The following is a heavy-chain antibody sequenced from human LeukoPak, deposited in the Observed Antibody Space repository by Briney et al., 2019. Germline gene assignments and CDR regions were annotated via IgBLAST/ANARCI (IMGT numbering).Heavy chain of an antibody. V-gene: IGHV3-66*01. J-gene: IGHJ4*02. CDR2: IYSGGST. CDR1: VPSFTTSY. Sequence: GGPLRFPCTAWVPSFTTSYLSGSPRAPGRGREGVSLIYSGGSTYYADSVKGRFSISRDKSNNTPYLQINSLRADDTAVYYCARASTDNWYNYFDLWGQGTLVTVSS. D-gene: IGHD1/OR15-1a*01. CDR3: ARASTDNWYNYFDL.